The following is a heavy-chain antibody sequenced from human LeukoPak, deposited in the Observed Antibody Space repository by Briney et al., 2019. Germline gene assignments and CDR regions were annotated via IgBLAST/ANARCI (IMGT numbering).Heavy chain of an antibody. J-gene: IGHJ4*02. CDR3: ARYCSSTSCHAAGGFDY. V-gene: IGHV1-2*02. CDR1: GYTFTGYY. D-gene: IGHD2-2*01. Sequence: ASVKVSCKASGYTFTGYYMHWVRQAPGQGLEWMGWINPNSGGTNYAQKFQGRVTMTRDTSISTAYMELSRLRSDDTAVYYCARYCSSTSCHAAGGFDYWGQGTLVTVSS. CDR2: INPNSGGT.